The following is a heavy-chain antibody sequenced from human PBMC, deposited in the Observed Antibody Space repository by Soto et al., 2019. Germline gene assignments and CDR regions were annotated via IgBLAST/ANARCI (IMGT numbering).Heavy chain of an antibody. CDR3: ATDQDRPHLGGNYSYVIDV. Sequence: QVQVEQSGAEVKKPGSSVKVSCKASGGTFSTAAISWVRQAPGQGLEWMGGIMPIFRTADYAQKFQGRVTIAADESTSTADLELRSLSSEDTAIYSCATDQDRPHLGGNYSYVIDVWGEGTTVTVSS. V-gene: IGHV1-69*12. CDR1: GGTFSTAA. J-gene: IGHJ6*04. CDR2: IMPIFRTA.